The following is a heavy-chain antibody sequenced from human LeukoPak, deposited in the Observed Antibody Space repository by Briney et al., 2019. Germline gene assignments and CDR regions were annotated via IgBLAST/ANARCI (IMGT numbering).Heavy chain of an antibody. D-gene: IGHD1-7*01. Sequence: GGSLRLSCAASGFTFSSYRMHWVRQAPGKGLVWVSRLNSDGSSTSYADSVKGRFTFSRDNAETTLHLQMNNLSAEDTAVYYCARASNRNSINFDYWGQGALVTVSS. CDR1: GFTFSSYR. J-gene: IGHJ4*02. V-gene: IGHV3-74*01. CDR3: ARASNRNSINFDY. CDR2: LNSDGSST.